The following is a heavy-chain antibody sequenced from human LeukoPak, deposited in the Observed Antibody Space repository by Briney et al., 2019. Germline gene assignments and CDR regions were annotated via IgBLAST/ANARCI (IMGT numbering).Heavy chain of an antibody. CDR3: ARGPQWRGDYYYMDV. D-gene: IGHD6-19*01. J-gene: IGHJ6*03. CDR1: GYSFTNFD. CDR2: MNPNSGNK. V-gene: IGHV1-8*01. Sequence: AASVKVSCKASGYSFTNFDINWVRQATGQGLEWMGWMNPNSGNKGYAQKFQGRVTMTMNTSITTACMELSSLRSEDTAVYYCARGPQWRGDYYYMDVWGRGTTVTVSS.